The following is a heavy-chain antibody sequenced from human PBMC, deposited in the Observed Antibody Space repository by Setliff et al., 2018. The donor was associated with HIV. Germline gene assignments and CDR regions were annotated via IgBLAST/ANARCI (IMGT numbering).Heavy chain of an antibody. CDR1: GFTFGDYA. CDR3: ARDDSNGNTDAFDI. J-gene: IGHJ3*02. Sequence: LRLSCTASGFTFGDYAMSWVRQAPGKGLEWVANINSDGTEKNYADSVRGRFTISRDNSKNSVYLQMTSLRAEDTAVYYCARDDSNGNTDAFDIWGQGTTVTVSS. CDR2: INSDGTEK. V-gene: IGHV3-7*03. D-gene: IGHD5-18*01.